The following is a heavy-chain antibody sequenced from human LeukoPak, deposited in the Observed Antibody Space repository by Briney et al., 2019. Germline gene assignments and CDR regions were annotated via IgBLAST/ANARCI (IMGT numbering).Heavy chain of an antibody. Sequence: GGSLRLSCAASGFPFSSYSMHWVRQAPGNGLEWVAVISNDGSHKYYADSVKGRFIISRDNSKNTLSLQMNTLRPDDTVVFYCARDPNRLADYGGDYFDHWGQGTLVTVSS. CDR2: ISNDGSHK. CDR3: ARDPNRLADYGGDYFDH. D-gene: IGHD4-23*01. J-gene: IGHJ4*02. CDR1: GFPFSSYS. V-gene: IGHV3-30*04.